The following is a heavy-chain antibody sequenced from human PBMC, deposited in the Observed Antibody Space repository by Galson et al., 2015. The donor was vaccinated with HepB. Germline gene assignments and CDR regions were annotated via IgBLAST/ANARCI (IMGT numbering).Heavy chain of an antibody. CDR1: GYSFTSYW. V-gene: IGHV5-10-1*01. CDR3: ATSYYDFWSGETPAGWFDP. CDR2: IDPSDSYT. Sequence: QSGAEVKKPGESLRISCKGSGYSFTSYWISWVRQMPGKGLEWMGRIDPSDSYTNYSPSFQGHVTSSADKSISTAYLQWSSLKASDTAMYYCATSYYDFWSGETPAGWFDPWGQGTLVTVSS. J-gene: IGHJ5*02. D-gene: IGHD3-3*01.